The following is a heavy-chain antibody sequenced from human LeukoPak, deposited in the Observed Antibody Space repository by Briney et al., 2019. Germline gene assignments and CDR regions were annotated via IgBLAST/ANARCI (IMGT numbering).Heavy chain of an antibody. Sequence: PGGSLRLSCAASGFTVCSSFMTWVRQAPGRGLDWVSLIYSGGNTYYADSVKGGFTISRDNSKNTLFLQMNSLRAEDTAVYSCATGSRNLDYWGQGTLVTVSS. CDR3: ATGSRNLDY. CDR1: GFTVCSSF. J-gene: IGHJ4*02. CDR2: IYSGGNT. D-gene: IGHD1-26*01. V-gene: IGHV3-66*01.